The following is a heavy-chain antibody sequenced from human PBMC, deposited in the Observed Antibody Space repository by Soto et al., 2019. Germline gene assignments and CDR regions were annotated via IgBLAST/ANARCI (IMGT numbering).Heavy chain of an antibody. CDR1: GFSFSRYG. CDR2: VSYDGSNK. Sequence: PGGSLRLSCAASGFSFSRYGMHWVRQAPGKGLEWVAVVSYDGSNKYYADSVKGRITISRDNSRNTLYLQMNNLRAEDTAMYYCARDLGNNYGSFAYWGQGTLVTVSS. D-gene: IGHD4-17*01. V-gene: IGHV3-30*03. J-gene: IGHJ4*02. CDR3: ARDLGNNYGSFAY.